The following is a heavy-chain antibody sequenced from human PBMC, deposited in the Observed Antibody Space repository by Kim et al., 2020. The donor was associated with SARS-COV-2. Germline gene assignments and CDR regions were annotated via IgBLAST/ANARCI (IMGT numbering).Heavy chain of an antibody. CDR3: VVGYYYGSGESSPFLN. CDR1: GGTFSSYT. Sequence: SVKVSCKASGGTFSSYTISWVRQAPGQGLEWMGRIIPILGIANYAQKFQGRVTITADKSTSTAYMELSSLRSEDTAVYYCVVGYYYGSGESSPFLNWGQGTLVTVSS. J-gene: IGHJ4*02. CDR2: IIPILGIA. V-gene: IGHV1-69*02. D-gene: IGHD3-10*01.